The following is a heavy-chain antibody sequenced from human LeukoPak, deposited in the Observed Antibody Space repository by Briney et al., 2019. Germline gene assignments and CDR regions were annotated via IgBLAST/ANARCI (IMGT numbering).Heavy chain of an antibody. CDR2: IWYDEITK. CDR3: AKSEGVYGSGPYYFDY. Sequence: GGSLRLSCAGSGFTFSSYGMSWVRQAPGKGLEWLAFIWYDEITKDYADSVKGRFTISRDNSKNTLYLQMNSLRAEDTAVYYCAKSEGVYGSGPYYFDYWGQGTLVTVSS. CDR1: GFTFSSYG. V-gene: IGHV3-30*02. J-gene: IGHJ4*02. D-gene: IGHD3-10*01.